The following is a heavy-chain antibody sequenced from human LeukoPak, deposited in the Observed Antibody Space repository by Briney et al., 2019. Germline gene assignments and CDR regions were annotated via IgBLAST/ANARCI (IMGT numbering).Heavy chain of an antibody. V-gene: IGHV3-74*01. CDR1: GFTFSNYW. J-gene: IGHJ4*02. CDR2: INSDGINT. D-gene: IGHD2-2*01. Sequence: GGSLRLSCAASGFTFSNYWMHWVRQAPGKGLVWVSRINSDGINTSYADSVKGRFTISRDNSKNTLYLQMNSLRAEDTAVYFCAKDLGYCSSTTCLSIDYWGQGTLVTVSS. CDR3: AKDLGYCSSTTCLSIDY.